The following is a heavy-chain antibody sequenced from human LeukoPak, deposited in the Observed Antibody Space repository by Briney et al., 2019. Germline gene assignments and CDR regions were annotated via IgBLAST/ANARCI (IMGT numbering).Heavy chain of an antibody. CDR3: AKDPTLKYCSSTSCSNGGSYFAS. D-gene: IGHD2-2*01. V-gene: IGHV3-23*01. Sequence: GGSLRLSCAASGFTFSSYAMSWVRQAPGKGLEWVSAISGSGGSTYYADSVKGRFTISRDNSKNTLYLQVNSLRAEDTAVYYCAKDPTLKYCSSTSCSNGGSYFASRGQGNLVTVSS. CDR2: ISGSGGST. J-gene: IGHJ4*02. CDR1: GFTFSSYA.